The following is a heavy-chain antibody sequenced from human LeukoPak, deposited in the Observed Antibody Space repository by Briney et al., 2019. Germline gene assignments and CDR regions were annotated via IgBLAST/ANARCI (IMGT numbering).Heavy chain of an antibody. CDR2: ISSSSSYI. Sequence: GGSLRLSCAASGFTFNTYTMNWVRQAPGKGLEWVSSISSSSSYIYYADSVKGRFTISRDNAKNSLYLQMNSLRAEDTAVYYCATYDYGGTHLQHWGQGTLVTVSS. D-gene: IGHD4-23*01. CDR1: GFTFNTYT. J-gene: IGHJ1*01. CDR3: ATYDYGGTHLQH. V-gene: IGHV3-21*01.